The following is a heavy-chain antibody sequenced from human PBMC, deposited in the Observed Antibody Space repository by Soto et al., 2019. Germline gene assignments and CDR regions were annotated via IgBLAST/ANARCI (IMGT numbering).Heavy chain of an antibody. CDR2: IFYLGSS. CDR1: CDSIISSDFY. Sequence: PSETLSLTCTVSCDSIISSDFYWGLVRQPPGKGLEWIGSIFYLGSSYYNPSLKSRVTMSVDTSKNQFSLRLRSVTAADTALYFCARHSLALRKNNWFDPWGQGIMVTVSS. D-gene: IGHD3-3*02. V-gene: IGHV4-39*01. CDR3: ARHSLALRKNNWFDP. J-gene: IGHJ5*02.